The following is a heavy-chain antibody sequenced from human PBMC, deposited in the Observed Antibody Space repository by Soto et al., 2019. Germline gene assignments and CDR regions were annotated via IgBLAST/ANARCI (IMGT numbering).Heavy chain of an antibody. CDR3: AKDRGVEVTTRLFDY. CDR1: GFTFSSYG. CDR2: ISYDGRNK. D-gene: IGHD4-17*01. V-gene: IGHV3-30*18. Sequence: QVQLVESGGGVVQPGRSLRLSCAASGFTFSSYGMHWVRQAPGKGLEWVAVISYDGRNKNYADSVKGRFTISRDNSKNTLYLQMNSLRAEDTAVYYCAKDRGVEVTTRLFDYWGQGTLGTVSS. J-gene: IGHJ4*02.